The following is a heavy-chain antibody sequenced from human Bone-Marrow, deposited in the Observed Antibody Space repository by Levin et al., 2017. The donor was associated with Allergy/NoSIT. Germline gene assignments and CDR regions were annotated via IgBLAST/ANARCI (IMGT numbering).Heavy chain of an antibody. CDR3: TTVRFGIWWLFDY. CDR1: GFTFSNAW. V-gene: IGHV3-15*01. Sequence: GESLKISCAASGFTFSNAWMSWVRQAPGKGLEWVGRIKSKTDGGTTDYAAPVKGRFTISRDDSKNTLYLQMNSLKTEDTAVYYCTTVRFGIWWLFDYWGQGTLVTVSS. J-gene: IGHJ4*02. D-gene: IGHD5-12*01. CDR2: IKSKTDGGTT.